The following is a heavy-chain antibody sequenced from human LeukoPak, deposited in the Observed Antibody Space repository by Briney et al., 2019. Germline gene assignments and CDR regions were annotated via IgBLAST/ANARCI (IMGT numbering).Heavy chain of an antibody. Sequence: GGSLRLSCAASGFTFSSYGMHWVRQAPGKGLEWVALIWYDGTNKYYADSVKGRFTISRDNSKNTLYLQMNSLSAEDTAVYYCGTTSSDPQESSGYLGYWGQGTLVTVSS. CDR1: GFTFSSYG. CDR2: IWYDGTNK. V-gene: IGHV3-33*01. D-gene: IGHD3-22*01. CDR3: GTTSSDPQESSGYLGY. J-gene: IGHJ4*02.